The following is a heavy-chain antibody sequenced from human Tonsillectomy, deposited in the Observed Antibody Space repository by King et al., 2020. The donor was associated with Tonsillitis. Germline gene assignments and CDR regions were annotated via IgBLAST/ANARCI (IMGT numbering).Heavy chain of an antibody. Sequence: QLQESGPGLVKPSETLSLTCSVSGGSIRDYYWSWIRQPPGEGLEWIGYIYYSGSTKYNPSFKSRVKLSVDMSKNQFSLKLNSGTAADTAVYYCARDPAVADTWGWFDTWGQGTLVTVSS. J-gene: IGHJ5*02. CDR3: ARDPAVADTWGWFDT. D-gene: IGHD6-19*01. V-gene: IGHV4-59*01. CDR2: IYYSGST. CDR1: GGSIRDYY.